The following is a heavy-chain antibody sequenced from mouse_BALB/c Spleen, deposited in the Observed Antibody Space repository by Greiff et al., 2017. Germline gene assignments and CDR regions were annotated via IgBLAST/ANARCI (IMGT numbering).Heavy chain of an antibody. Sequence: EVQLQESGGGLVQPGGSRKLSCAASGFTFSDYGMAWVRQAPGKGPEWVAFISNLAYSIYYADTVTGRFTISRENAKNTLYLEMSSLRSEDTAMYYCARGAYYYAMDYWGQGTSVTVSS. CDR3: ARGAYYYAMDY. J-gene: IGHJ4*01. CDR1: GFTFSDYG. V-gene: IGHV5-15*02. CDR2: ISNLAYSI.